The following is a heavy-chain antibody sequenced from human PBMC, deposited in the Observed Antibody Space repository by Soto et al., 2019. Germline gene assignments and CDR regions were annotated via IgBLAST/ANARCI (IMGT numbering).Heavy chain of an antibody. D-gene: IGHD4-17*01. V-gene: IGHV3-33*01. CDR1: GFSFSSYG. CDR3: ARDDDYGDNGLDY. J-gene: IGHJ4*02. CDR2: ILDDGSDK. Sequence: QVQLGESGGGVVQPGRSLRLSCAASGFSFSSYGMHWVHQAPGKGLEWVAVILDDGSDKDYTDAVKGRFTISRDNSKNTLYLEMNSLRAEDTAVYYCARDDDYGDNGLDYWGQGTLVTVSS.